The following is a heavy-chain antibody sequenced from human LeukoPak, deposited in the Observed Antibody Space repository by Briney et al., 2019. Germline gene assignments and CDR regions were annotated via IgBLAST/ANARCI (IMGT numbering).Heavy chain of an antibody. J-gene: IGHJ3*02. D-gene: IGHD6-19*01. CDR3: ARRSGIAVAGDDAFDI. V-gene: IGHV3-7*01. CDR1: GFTFSTYW. Sequence: GGSLRLSCAASGFTFSTYWMTWVRQAPGKGLEWVANIKPDGSERYYVDSVKGRFTISRDNPKNSLYLQMNSLRPEDTAVYYCARRSGIAVAGDDAFDIWGQGTMVTVSS. CDR2: IKPDGSER.